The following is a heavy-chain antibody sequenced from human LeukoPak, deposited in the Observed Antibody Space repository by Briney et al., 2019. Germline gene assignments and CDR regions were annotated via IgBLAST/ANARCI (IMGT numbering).Heavy chain of an antibody. V-gene: IGHV3-30*02. CDR2: IRYDGTNE. CDR1: GFTFSHYG. J-gene: IGHJ4*02. Sequence: GGSLRLSCAASGFTFSHYGMYWVRQAPGKGLEWVAFIRYDGTNEYNAAVKGRFTVSRDNSKNTLYLQMNSLGGDDTAVYYCAKEGPDYSVAAGLEYWGQGTLVTVSS. CDR3: AKEGPDYSVAAGLEY. D-gene: IGHD6-13*01.